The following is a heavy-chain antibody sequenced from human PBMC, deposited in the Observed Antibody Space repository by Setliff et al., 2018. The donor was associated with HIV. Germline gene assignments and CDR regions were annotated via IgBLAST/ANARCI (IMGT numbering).Heavy chain of an antibody. Sequence: SETLSLTCTASGGSISTSYWDWIRQPPGKGLEWIAYIYISGTTNYNPSLKSRVTISLDTSRNQFSLKLGSVTAADTAMYYCAREHCSGGSCNGFDIWGQGTMVTVSS. D-gene: IGHD2-15*01. CDR1: GGSISTSY. CDR2: IYISGTT. CDR3: AREHCSGGSCNGFDI. J-gene: IGHJ3*02. V-gene: IGHV4-4*09.